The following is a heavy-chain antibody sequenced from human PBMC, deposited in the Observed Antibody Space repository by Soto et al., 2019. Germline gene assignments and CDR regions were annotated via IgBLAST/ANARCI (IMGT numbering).Heavy chain of an antibody. V-gene: IGHV1-2*02. CDR2: INPATGAA. CDR3: ARGGGVGVAGSAAFDM. Sequence: QLHLVQSGAVVKKPGASVTVSCSASGYPVTAYYMHWVRQAPGRGLEWMGGINPATGAAKYTQTFQGRVTMTRATSTSTVLIELSGLTSEDAGVCYWARGGGVGVAGSAAFDMWGQGTLVTVSS. J-gene: IGHJ3*02. D-gene: IGHD3-3*01. CDR1: GYPVTAYY.